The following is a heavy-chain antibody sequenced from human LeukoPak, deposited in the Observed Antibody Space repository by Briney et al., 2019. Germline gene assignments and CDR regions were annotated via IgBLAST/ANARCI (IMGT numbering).Heavy chain of an antibody. CDR1: GGSISSGGYS. D-gene: IGHD3-22*01. CDR2: IYHSGST. Sequence: PSQTLSLTCAVSGGSISSGGYSWSWIRQPPGKGLEWSGYIYHSGSTYYNPSLKWRVTISVDRSKNQFPLKLRSVTAADTAVYYCARGYVPYYYDSSGYHDAFDIWGQGTMVTVSS. CDR3: ARGYVPYYYDSSGYHDAFDI. J-gene: IGHJ3*02. V-gene: IGHV4-30-2*01.